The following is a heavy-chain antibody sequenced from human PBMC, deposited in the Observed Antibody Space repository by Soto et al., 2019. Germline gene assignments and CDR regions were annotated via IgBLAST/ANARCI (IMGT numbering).Heavy chain of an antibody. D-gene: IGHD6-13*01. Sequence: QVQLVQSGAEVKKAGSSVKVSCKASGGTFSSYFINWVRQAPGQGIEWVGGIIPVFGTATYAEKFQGRVTITADESTSTAYMDLSSLRSDDTAVYYCARETPSAAAAYYYYGLDVWGQATTVTVPS. CDR1: GGTFSSYF. J-gene: IGHJ6*02. V-gene: IGHV1-69*01. CDR3: ARETPSAAAAYYYYGLDV. CDR2: IIPVFGTA.